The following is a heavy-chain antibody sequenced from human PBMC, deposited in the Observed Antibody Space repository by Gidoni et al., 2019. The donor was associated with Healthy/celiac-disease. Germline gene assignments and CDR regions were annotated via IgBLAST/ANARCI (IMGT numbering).Heavy chain of an antibody. D-gene: IGHD3-10*01. Sequence: EVQLLESGGGLVQPGGSLRLSCAASGFTFSSYAMTWVRQAPGKGLEWVSTITGSGVTTYYADSVKGRFTISRDNSKNTLYLQMSSLRAEDTAVYDCAKLFIGKLWLPFDFWGQGALVTVSS. CDR1: GFTFSSYA. J-gene: IGHJ4*02. V-gene: IGHV3-23*01. CDR2: ITGSGVTT. CDR3: AKLFIGKLWLPFDF.